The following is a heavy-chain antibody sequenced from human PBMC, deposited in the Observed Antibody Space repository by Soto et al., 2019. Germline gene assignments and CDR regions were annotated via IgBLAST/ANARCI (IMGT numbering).Heavy chain of an antibody. D-gene: IGHD6-13*01. CDR2: IWYDGSNK. CDR1: GFTFSSYG. CDR3: ARDRWVAAAGNNLFAP. Sequence: PGGSLRLSCAASGFTFSSYGMHWVRQAPGKGLEWVAVIWYDGSNKYYADSVKGRFTISRDNSKNTLYLQMNSLRAEDTAVYYCARDRWVAAAGNNLFAPWGQGTLVTVSS. V-gene: IGHV3-33*01. J-gene: IGHJ5*02.